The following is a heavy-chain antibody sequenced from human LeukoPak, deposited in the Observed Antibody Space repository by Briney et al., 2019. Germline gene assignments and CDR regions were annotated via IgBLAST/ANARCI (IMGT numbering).Heavy chain of an antibody. CDR2: ISWNSGSI. CDR3: AKEGYCTNGVCYTAGFDY. Sequence: GGSLRLSCAASGFTFDDYAMHWVRQAPGKGLGWVSGISWNSGSIGYADSVKGRFTISRDNAKNSLYLQMNSLRAEDTALYYCAKEGYCTNGVCYTAGFDYWGQGTLVTVSS. J-gene: IGHJ4*02. CDR1: GFTFDDYA. D-gene: IGHD2-8*01. V-gene: IGHV3-9*01.